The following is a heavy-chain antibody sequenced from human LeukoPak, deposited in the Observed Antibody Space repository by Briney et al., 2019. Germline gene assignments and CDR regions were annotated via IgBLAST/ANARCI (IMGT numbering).Heavy chain of an antibody. CDR2: IYSGGST. CDR3: ARDALDRLWLGAPDY. V-gene: IGHV3-53*01. Sequence: GGSLRLSCAASGFTVSSNYMSWVRQAPGKGLEWVSVIYSGGSTYYADSVKGRFTISRDNSKNTLYLQMNSLRAEDTAVYYCARDALDRLWLGAPDYWGQGTLVTVSS. CDR1: GFTVSSNY. J-gene: IGHJ4*02. D-gene: IGHD3-10*01.